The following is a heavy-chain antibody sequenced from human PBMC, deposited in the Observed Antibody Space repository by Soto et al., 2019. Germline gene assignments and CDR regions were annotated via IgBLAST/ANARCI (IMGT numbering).Heavy chain of an antibody. Sequence: ASVKVSCKASGXTFASYDINWVRQATGQGLEWMGWMNPNSGNTGYAQKFQGRVTMTRNTSISTAYMELSSLRSEDTAVYYCVRDSPIGSTFSGYDGIDYWGQGTLVTVSS. V-gene: IGHV1-8*01. CDR3: VRDSPIGSTFSGYDGIDY. J-gene: IGHJ4*02. CDR2: MNPNSGNT. CDR1: GXTFASYD. D-gene: IGHD5-12*01.